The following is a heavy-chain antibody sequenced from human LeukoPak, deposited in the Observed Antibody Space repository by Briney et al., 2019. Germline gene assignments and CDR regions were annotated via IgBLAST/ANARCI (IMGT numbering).Heavy chain of an antibody. J-gene: IGHJ4*02. Sequence: GGSLRLSCTASGFTVSNNYMSWVRQAPGKGLEWVSAISGSGGSTYYADSVKGRFTISRDDSKNTLYLQMNSLRAEDTAVYYCARDFLRTAMVTPPDYWGQGTLVTVSS. CDR2: ISGSGGST. CDR3: ARDFLRTAMVTPPDY. CDR1: GFTVSNNY. V-gene: IGHV3-23*01. D-gene: IGHD5-18*01.